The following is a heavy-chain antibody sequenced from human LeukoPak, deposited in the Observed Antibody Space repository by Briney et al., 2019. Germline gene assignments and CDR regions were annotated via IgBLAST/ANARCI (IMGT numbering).Heavy chain of an antibody. J-gene: IGHJ4*02. Sequence: LETLSLTCAVYGGSFSGYYWSWIRQPPGKGLEWIGEINHSGSTNYNPSLKSRVTISVDTSKNQFSLKLSSVTAADTAVYYCVSPGITGTTTGYWGQGTLVTVSS. CDR3: VSPGITGTTTGY. CDR1: GGSFSGYY. D-gene: IGHD1-20*01. CDR2: INHSGST. V-gene: IGHV4-34*01.